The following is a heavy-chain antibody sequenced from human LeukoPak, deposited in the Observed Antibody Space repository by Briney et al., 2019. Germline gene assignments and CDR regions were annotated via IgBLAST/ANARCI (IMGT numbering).Heavy chain of an antibody. J-gene: IGHJ4*02. D-gene: IGHD7-27*01. V-gene: IGHV4-59*08. CDR1: GGSVSSYY. CDR3: AIGTGDWGYYFDY. CDR2: IYYSGST. Sequence: SETLSLTCTVSGGSVSSYYWSWIRQPPGKGLEWIGYIYYSGSTNYNPSLKSRVTISVDTSKNQFSLKLSSVTAADTAVYYCAIGTGDWGYYFDYWGQGTLVTVSS.